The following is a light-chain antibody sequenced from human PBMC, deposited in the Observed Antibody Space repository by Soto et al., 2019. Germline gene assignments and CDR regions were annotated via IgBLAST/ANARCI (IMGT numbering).Light chain of an antibody. V-gene: IGKV3-20*01. CDR3: QQYGSSPRT. CDR2: GAS. J-gene: IGKJ1*01. CDR1: QSVISNY. Sequence: EIVLTQSPGTLSLSPGERATLSCRASQSVISNYLAWYQQKPGQAPSLLIYGASSRATGIPDRVSGSGSGTDFTLTISRLEPEDFAMYYCQQYGSSPRTFGQGTKVEIK.